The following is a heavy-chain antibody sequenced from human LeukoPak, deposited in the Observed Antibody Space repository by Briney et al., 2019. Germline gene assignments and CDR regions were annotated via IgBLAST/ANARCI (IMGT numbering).Heavy chain of an antibody. CDR3: ARDLRYSYGSGSYRDY. D-gene: IGHD3-10*01. J-gene: IGHJ4*02. V-gene: IGHV3-21*01. CDR2: ISSSSSYI. Sequence: PGGSLRLSCAASGFTFSSYSMNWVRQAPGKGLEWVSSISSSSSYIYYADSVKGRFTISRDNAKNSLYLQMNSLRAEDPAVYYCARDLRYSYGSGSYRDYWGQGTLVTVSS. CDR1: GFTFSSYS.